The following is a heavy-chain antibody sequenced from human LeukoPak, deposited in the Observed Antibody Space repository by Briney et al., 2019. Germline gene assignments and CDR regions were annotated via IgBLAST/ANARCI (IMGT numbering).Heavy chain of an antibody. CDR1: GFTFSAYW. V-gene: IGHV3-7*01. CDR2: IKRDGSEK. CDR3: ARDEYSDSWADH. D-gene: IGHD6-13*01. Sequence: GGPLRLSCAASGFTFSAYWMNWVRQAPGKGLEWVANIKRDGSEKYYVDSVKGRFTISRDNAKNSLYLQMNGLRAEDTAVYFCARDEYSDSWADHWGLGTLVTVSS. J-gene: IGHJ4*02.